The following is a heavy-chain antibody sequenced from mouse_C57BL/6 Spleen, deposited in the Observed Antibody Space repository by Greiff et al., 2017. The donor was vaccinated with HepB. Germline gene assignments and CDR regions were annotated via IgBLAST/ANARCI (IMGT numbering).Heavy chain of an antibody. CDR2: INPSNGGT. CDR3: ARALTTVVAPYAMDY. CDR1: GYTFTSYW. Sequence: VQLQQPGTELVKPGASVKLSCKASGYTFTSYWMHWVKQRPGQGLEWIGNINPSNGGTNYNEKFKSKATLTVDKSSSTAYMQLSSLTSEDSAVYYCARALTTVVAPYAMDYWGQGTSVTVSS. V-gene: IGHV1-53*01. D-gene: IGHD1-1*01. J-gene: IGHJ4*01.